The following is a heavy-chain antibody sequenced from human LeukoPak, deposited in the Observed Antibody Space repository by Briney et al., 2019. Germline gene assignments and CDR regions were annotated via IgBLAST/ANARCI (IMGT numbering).Heavy chain of an antibody. V-gene: IGHV4-39*01. Sequence: SETLSLTCTVSGGSISSSSYYWGWIRQPPGKGLEWIGSIYYSGSTYYYPSLKGRVTISVDTSKNQFSLKLSSVTAADTAVYYCARGADRGYCSSSSCAAGSWGQGTLVTVSS. J-gene: IGHJ5*02. D-gene: IGHD2-2*01. CDR3: ARGADRGYCSSSSCAAGS. CDR1: GGSISSSSYY. CDR2: IYYSGST.